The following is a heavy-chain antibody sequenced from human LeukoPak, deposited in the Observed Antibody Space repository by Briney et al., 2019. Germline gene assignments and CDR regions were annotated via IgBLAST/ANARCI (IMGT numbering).Heavy chain of an antibody. CDR1: GYTFTGYY. D-gene: IGHD3-9*01. CDR3: AMNVLRYFDWLLDDYYMDV. J-gene: IGHJ6*03. Sequence: ASVKVSCKASGYTFTGYYMHWVRQAPGQGLEWMGRINPNSGGTNYAQKFQGRVTVTRDTSISTAYMELSRLRSDDTAVYYCAMNVLRYFDWLLDDYYMDVWGKGTTVTVSS. V-gene: IGHV1-2*06. CDR2: INPNSGGT.